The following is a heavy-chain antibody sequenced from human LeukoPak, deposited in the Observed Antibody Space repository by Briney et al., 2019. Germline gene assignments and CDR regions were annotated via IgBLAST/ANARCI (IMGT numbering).Heavy chain of an antibody. J-gene: IGHJ4*02. CDR3: ARDKGYSSDW. V-gene: IGHV3-74*01. Sequence: PGGSLRLSCAASGFTIKNYCMHWVRQGHGTGLVWVSQINGDGSSTTYADSVKGRFTISRHHAKNTVYLQMDTLVADHPSMYYGARDKGYSSDWWGEGTLLTVSS. CDR1: GFTIKNYC. D-gene: IGHD2-15*01. CDR2: INGDGSST.